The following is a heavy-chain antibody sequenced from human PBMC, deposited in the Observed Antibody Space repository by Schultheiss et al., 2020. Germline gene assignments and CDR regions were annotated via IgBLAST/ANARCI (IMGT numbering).Heavy chain of an antibody. CDR1: GGSISSYY. CDR3: ARRVGGWPDAFDI. D-gene: IGHD2-15*01. Sequence: SETLSLTCTVSGGSISSYYWSWIRQPPGKVLEWIGYIYYSGSTYYNPSLKSRVTISVDTSKNQFSLKLSSVTAADTAVYYCARRVGGWPDAFDIWGQGTMVTVSS. J-gene: IGHJ3*02. V-gene: IGHV4-59*08. CDR2: IYYSGST.